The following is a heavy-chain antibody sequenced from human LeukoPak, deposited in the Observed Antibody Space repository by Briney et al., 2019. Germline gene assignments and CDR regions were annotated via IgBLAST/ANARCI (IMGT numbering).Heavy chain of an antibody. D-gene: IGHD6-19*01. Sequence: ASVKVSCEASGGTFSSYAISWVRQAPGQGLEWMGRIIPILGIANYAQKFQGRVTITADKSTSTAYMELSSLRSEDTAVYYCARALAVAGTSEDYWGQGTLVTVSS. V-gene: IGHV1-69*04. J-gene: IGHJ4*02. CDR1: GGTFSSYA. CDR3: ARALAVAGTSEDY. CDR2: IIPILGIA.